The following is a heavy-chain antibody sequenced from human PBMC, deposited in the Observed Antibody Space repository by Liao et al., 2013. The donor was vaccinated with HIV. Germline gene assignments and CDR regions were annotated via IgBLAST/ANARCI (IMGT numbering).Heavy chain of an antibody. V-gene: IGHV4-4*07. CDR2: IYTSGST. D-gene: IGHD7-27*01. J-gene: IGHJ4*02. CDR3: ARHWGSGFDY. CDR1: GGSINDYY. Sequence: QVQLQESGPGLVKPSQTLSLTCTVSGGSINDYYWNWIRQPAGKGLEWIGRIYTSGSTNYNPSLKSRVTISVDTSKNQFSLKLSSVTAADTAVYYCARHWGSGFDYWGQGTLVTVSS.